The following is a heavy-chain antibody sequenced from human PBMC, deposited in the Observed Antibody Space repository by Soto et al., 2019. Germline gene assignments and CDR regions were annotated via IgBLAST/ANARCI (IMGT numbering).Heavy chain of an antibody. CDR1: GVSISSSSYY. J-gene: IGHJ4*02. D-gene: IGHD6-19*01. CDR2: IYYSGST. CDR3: ARRTVNIRTFYSGLKTHCFDY. V-gene: IGHV4-39*01. Sequence: SETLSLTCAVSGVSISSSSYYWGWIRQPPGKGLEWIGSIYYSGSTYYTPSLQSRVAISVDTSKNQFSLKLNSVTAADTAVYYCARRTVNIRTFYSGLKTHCFDYWGQGTLVTVS.